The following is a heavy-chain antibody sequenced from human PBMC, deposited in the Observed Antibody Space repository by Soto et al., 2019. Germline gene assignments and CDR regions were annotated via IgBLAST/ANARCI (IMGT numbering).Heavy chain of an antibody. CDR2: IIPIFGTA. CDR3: ARGDGYSYGNFDY. Sequence: VKVSCKASGYTFSSYAISWVRQAPGQGLEWMGGIIPIFGTANYAQKFQGRVTITADESTSTAYMELSSLRSEDTAVYYCARGDGYSYGNFDYWGQGTLVTVSS. V-gene: IGHV1-69*13. CDR1: GYTFSSYA. J-gene: IGHJ4*02. D-gene: IGHD5-18*01.